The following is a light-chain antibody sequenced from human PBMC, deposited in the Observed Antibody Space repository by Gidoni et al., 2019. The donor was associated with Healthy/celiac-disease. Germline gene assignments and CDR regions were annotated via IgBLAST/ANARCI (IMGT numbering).Light chain of an antibody. V-gene: IGKV4-1*01. J-gene: IGKJ2*01. CDR2: WAS. CDR1: QSDLYSSNNKHY. Sequence: DIVLTPSTEWLAVSLDERATIKFKSTQSDLYSSNNKHYLAWYQQKPGQPPKLLMYWASTRESGVPARFSGSGSGTDFTLAISSLQAEDVAVYYCQQYYSTPYTFGQGTKLEIK. CDR3: QQYYSTPYT.